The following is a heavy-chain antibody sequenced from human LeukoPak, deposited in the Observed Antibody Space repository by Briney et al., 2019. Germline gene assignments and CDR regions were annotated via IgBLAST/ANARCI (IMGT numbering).Heavy chain of an antibody. D-gene: IGHD4-17*01. V-gene: IGHV3-30*04. CDR1: GFTFSSYA. Sequence: GGSLRLSCAASGFTFSSYAMHWVRQAPGKGLEWVAVISYDGSNKYYADSVKGRFTISRDNSKNTLYLQMNSLRAEDTALYYCAKGLDGDYSVNWLDPWGQGTLVTVSS. CDR2: ISYDGSNK. CDR3: AKGLDGDYSVNWLDP. J-gene: IGHJ5*02.